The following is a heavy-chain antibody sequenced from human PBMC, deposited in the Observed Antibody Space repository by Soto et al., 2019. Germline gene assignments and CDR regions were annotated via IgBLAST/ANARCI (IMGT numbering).Heavy chain of an antibody. CDR1: GYSFTSYW. CDR2: IYPGDSDT. Sequence: GESLKISCKGSGYSFTSYWSGWVRQMPGKGLEWMGIIYPGDSDTRYSPSFQGQVTISADKSISTAYLQWSSLKASDTAMYYCARTTDFWSGYYPHYGMDVWGQGTTVTVSS. D-gene: IGHD3-3*01. V-gene: IGHV5-51*01. CDR3: ARTTDFWSGYYPHYGMDV. J-gene: IGHJ6*02.